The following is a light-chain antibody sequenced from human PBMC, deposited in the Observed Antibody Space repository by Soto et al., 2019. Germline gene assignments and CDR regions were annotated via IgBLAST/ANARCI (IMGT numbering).Light chain of an antibody. V-gene: IGKV1-5*03. J-gene: IGKJ4*01. CDR3: LQDNSDPVT. CDR2: KAS. Sequence: DIQMTQSPSTLSTSVGDRVTITCRASQSISSWLAWYQQKPGKAPKVLIYKASSLESGVPSRFSGSGSGTAFTLPLSSLQRDDVATYSCLQDNSDPVTFGGGTKGEI. CDR1: QSISSW.